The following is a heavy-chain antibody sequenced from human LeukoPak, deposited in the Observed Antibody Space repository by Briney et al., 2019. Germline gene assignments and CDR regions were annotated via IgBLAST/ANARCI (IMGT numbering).Heavy chain of an antibody. V-gene: IGHV3-21*01. CDR2: ISSSSSSI. CDR1: GFTFSSYS. D-gene: IGHD6-13*01. J-gene: IGHJ4*02. CDR3: ARTATDTGEFDY. Sequence: GGSLRLSCAASGFTFSSYSMNWVRQAPGKGLECVSSISSSSSSIYYADSVKGRFTISRDHAKNSLYLQMNSLRAEDTAVYYCARTATDTGEFDYWGQGTLVTVSS.